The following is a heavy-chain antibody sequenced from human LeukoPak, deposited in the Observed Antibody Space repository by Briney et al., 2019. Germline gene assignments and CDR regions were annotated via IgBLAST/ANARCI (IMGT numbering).Heavy chain of an antibody. D-gene: IGHD2-15*01. CDR2: IYPGDSDT. CDR3: ARHLKYSGGGHYFDY. CDR1: GYSFAGNW. J-gene: IGHJ4*02. Sequence: GESLKISCKGSGYSFAGNWIAWVRQVPGQGLEWMGIIYPGDSDTRYSPSFQGQVTISADRSISTAYLQWSSLKASDTAMYYCARHLKYSGGGHYFDYWGRGTLVTVSS. V-gene: IGHV5-51*01.